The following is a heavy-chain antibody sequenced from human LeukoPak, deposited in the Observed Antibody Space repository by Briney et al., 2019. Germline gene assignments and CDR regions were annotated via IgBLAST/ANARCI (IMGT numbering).Heavy chain of an antibody. J-gene: IGHJ5*02. V-gene: IGHV4-39*01. CDR3: ARATPWPCGDCYQTGWWFDP. CDR2: IYYSGST. Sequence: SETLSLTCTVSGGSISSSSYYWGWIRQPPGKGLEWIGSIYYSGSTYYNPSLKSRVTISVDTSKNQFSLKLSSVTAADTAVYYCARATPWPCGDCYQTGWWFDPWGQGTLVTVSS. CDR1: GGSISSSSYY. D-gene: IGHD2-21*02.